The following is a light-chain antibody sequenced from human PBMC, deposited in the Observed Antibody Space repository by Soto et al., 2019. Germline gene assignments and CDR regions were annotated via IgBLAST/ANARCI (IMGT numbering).Light chain of an antibody. CDR1: QSVRNSY. V-gene: IGKV3-20*01. CDR3: PPYGHSHYT. Sequence: EILLTQSPGTLSLSPGERATLSCRASQSVRNSYLAWYQQKPGQAPRLLIYGASGRATGIPDRFSGSGHGKDFTLTISKLAPEDFPVSYCPPYGHSHYTLGQGPKLEI. CDR2: GAS. J-gene: IGKJ2*01.